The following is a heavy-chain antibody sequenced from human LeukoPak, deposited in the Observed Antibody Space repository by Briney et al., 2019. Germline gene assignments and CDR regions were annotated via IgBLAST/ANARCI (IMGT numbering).Heavy chain of an antibody. CDR1: GFTFSNFW. CDR2: IKQDETEK. CDR3: AREGFPLEWSNIGEPFDY. Sequence: GGSLRLSCTASGFTFSNFWMGWVRQAPGKGLEWVANIKQDETEKFYLGSVKGRFTISRDNAKNSLYLQMNSLRAEDTAVYYCAREGFPLEWSNIGEPFDYWGQGTLVTVSS. D-gene: IGHD3-3*01. V-gene: IGHV3-7*03. J-gene: IGHJ4*02.